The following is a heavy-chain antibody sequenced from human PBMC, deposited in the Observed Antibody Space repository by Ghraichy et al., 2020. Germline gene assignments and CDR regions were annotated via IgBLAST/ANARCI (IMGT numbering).Heavy chain of an antibody. CDR2: ISSSSSYI. V-gene: IGHV3-21*01. CDR3: ARVGELLAAFDI. D-gene: IGHD1-26*01. CDR1: GFTFSSYS. Sequence: GESLNISCAASGFTFSSYSMNWVRQAPGKGLEWVSSISSSSSYIYYADSVKGRFTISRDNAKNSLYLQMNSLRAEDTAVYYCARVGELLAAFDIWGQGTMVTVSS. J-gene: IGHJ3*02.